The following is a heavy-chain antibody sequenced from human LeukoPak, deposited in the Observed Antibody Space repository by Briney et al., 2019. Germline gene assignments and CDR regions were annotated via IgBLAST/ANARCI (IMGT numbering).Heavy chain of an antibody. Sequence: GGSLRLSCAASGFTFDDYGMSWVRQAPGKGLEWVSGINWNGGSTGYADSVKGRFTISRDNAKNSLYLQMNSLRAEDTALYYCARTRLWFGEISSGVTFDPWGQGTLVTVSS. J-gene: IGHJ5*02. V-gene: IGHV3-20*04. CDR3: ARTRLWFGEISSGVTFDP. CDR2: INWNGGST. CDR1: GFTFDDYG. D-gene: IGHD3-10*01.